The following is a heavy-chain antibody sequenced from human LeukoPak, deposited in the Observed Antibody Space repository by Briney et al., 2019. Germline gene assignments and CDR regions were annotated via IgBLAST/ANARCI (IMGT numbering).Heavy chain of an antibody. CDR1: GYSFTSYW. J-gene: IGHJ5*02. Sequence: PGESLRISCKGSGYSFTSYWISWVRQMRGKGLEWIGRIGPSDSYTNYSPSFQGHVTISADKSISTAYLQWSSLKASDAAMYYCARHQWRYYDSSGYYWSGGPRPGGWFDPWGQGTLVTVSS. CDR2: IGPSDSYT. CDR3: ARHQWRYYDSSGYYWSGGPRPGGWFDP. D-gene: IGHD3-22*01. V-gene: IGHV5-10-1*01.